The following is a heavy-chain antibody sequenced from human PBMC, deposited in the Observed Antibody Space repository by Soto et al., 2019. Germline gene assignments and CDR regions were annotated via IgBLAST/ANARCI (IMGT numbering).Heavy chain of an antibody. Sequence: QVQLVESGGGVVQPGRSLRLSCAASGFTFSSYGMHWVRQAPGKGLEWVAVISYDGSNKYYADSVKGRFTISRDNSNNTLYLHMNSLRAEDTAVYYCATIGSGSYYGYWGQGTLVTVSS. CDR2: ISYDGSNK. D-gene: IGHD1-26*01. V-gene: IGHV3-30*03. CDR1: GFTFSSYG. J-gene: IGHJ4*02. CDR3: ATIGSGSYYGY.